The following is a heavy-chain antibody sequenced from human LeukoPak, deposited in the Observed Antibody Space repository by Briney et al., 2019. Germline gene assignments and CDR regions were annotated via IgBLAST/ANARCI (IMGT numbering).Heavy chain of an antibody. Sequence: GGSLRLCCAASGFTFSSYALRWVRQAPGKGLEWVSVIYSGGSPYYADSVKGRFTISRDNSKNTLFLQMNSLRAEDTAVYYCAVLWFEGLWADVIWGRGTLVTVSS. D-gene: IGHD3-10*01. CDR1: GFTFSSYA. CDR2: IYSGGSP. CDR3: AVLWFEGLWADVI. V-gene: IGHV3-53*01. J-gene: IGHJ4*02.